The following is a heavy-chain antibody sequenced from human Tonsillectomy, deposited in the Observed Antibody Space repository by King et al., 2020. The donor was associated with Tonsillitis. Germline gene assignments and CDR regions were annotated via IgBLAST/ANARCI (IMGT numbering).Heavy chain of an antibody. CDR3: ARGVTTVTTYHDY. J-gene: IGHJ4*02. CDR1: GGSFSGYY. V-gene: IGHV4-34*01. CDR2: INHSGST. D-gene: IGHD4-17*01. Sequence: VQLQQWGAGLLKPSETLSLTCAVYGGSFSGYYWSWIRQPPGKGLEWIGEINHSGSTNYNPSLKSRVTVSVDTSKNQFSLKLSSVTAADTAVYYCARGVTTVTTYHDYWGQGTLVTVSS.